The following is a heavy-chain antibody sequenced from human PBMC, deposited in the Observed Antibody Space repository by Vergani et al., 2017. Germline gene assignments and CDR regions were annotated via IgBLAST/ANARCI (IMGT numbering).Heavy chain of an antibody. CDR2: IYYSGSN. Sequence: QLQLQESGPGLVKPSETLSLTCTVSGGSLSSSSYYWSWIRPPPGQGLEWIGYIYYSGSNYYNPSLEGRVTISIDTSKNQFSLKLSSVTAADTAVYYCARQEMYSSSWHPPHYFDYWGQGTLVTVSS. D-gene: IGHD6-13*01. J-gene: IGHJ4*02. CDR1: GGSLSSSSYY. V-gene: IGHV4-39*01. CDR3: ARQEMYSSSWHPPHYFDY.